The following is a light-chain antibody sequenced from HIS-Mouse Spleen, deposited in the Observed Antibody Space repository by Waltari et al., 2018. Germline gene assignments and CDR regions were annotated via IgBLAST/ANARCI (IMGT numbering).Light chain of an antibody. CDR2: QDS. J-gene: IGLJ2*01. V-gene: IGLV3-1*01. Sequence: SYELTQPPSVSVSPGQTASITCSGAQLGDKYACWYQQKPGQSPLLVTYQDSKRPSGIPGRFSGSNSGNTATLTISGTQAMDEADYYCQAWDSSTVVFGGGTKLTVL. CDR1: QLGDKY. CDR3: QAWDSSTVV.